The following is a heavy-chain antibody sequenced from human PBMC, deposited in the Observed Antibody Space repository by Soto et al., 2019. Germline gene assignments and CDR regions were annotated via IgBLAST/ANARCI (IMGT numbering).Heavy chain of an antibody. CDR3: AIIAAAGPHDAFDI. CDR2: ISYDGSNK. J-gene: IGHJ3*02. CDR1: GFTFSSYG. V-gene: IGHV3-30*03. D-gene: IGHD6-13*01. Sequence: GSLRLSCAASGFTFSSYGMHWVRQAPGKGLEWVAVISYDGSNKYYADSVKGRFTISRDNSKNTLYLQMNSLRAEDTAVYYCAIIAAAGPHDAFDIWGQGTMVTVSS.